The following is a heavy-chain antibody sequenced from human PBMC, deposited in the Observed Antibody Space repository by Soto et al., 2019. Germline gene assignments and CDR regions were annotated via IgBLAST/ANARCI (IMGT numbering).Heavy chain of an antibody. J-gene: IGHJ4*02. V-gene: IGHV3-15*07. CDR2: IKSKTDGGTT. D-gene: IGHD3-22*01. Sequence: GGSLRLSCAASGFTFTNNAMNWVRQAPGKGLEWVGRIKSKTDGGTTDYAAPVKGRFTISRDDSKNTLYLQMNSLKTEDTAVNYCTTVWYYFDSSGFPPLDYWGQGTLVTVSS. CDR3: TTVWYYFDSSGFPPLDY. CDR1: GFTFTNNA.